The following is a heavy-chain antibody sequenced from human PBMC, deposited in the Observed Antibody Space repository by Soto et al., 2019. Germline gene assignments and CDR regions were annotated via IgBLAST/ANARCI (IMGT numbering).Heavy chain of an antibody. CDR1: GGSFSGYY. Sequence: QVQLRLWGAGPVRPSETLSLTCVVFGGSFSGYYWTWIRQPPGKGLEWIGEIVYSGATNVNPSLPSRITMSVATSSNQFSLRLDSVTAADSAVYYCARGVVFTAYATFDFWGQGKLVTVAS. CDR3: ARGVVFTAYATFDF. V-gene: IGHV4-34*02. D-gene: IGHD2-15*01. J-gene: IGHJ4*02. CDR2: IVYSGAT.